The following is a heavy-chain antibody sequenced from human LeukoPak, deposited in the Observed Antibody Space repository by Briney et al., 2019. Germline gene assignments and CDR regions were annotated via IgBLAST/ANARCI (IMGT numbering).Heavy chain of an antibody. CDR2: MNPNNGNT. CDR1: GYTFTSYD. J-gene: IGHJ5*02. CDR3: VRDGEGVAISVNYWFDP. V-gene: IGHV1-8*01. Sequence: VASVKVSCKASGYTFTSYDFNWLRQATGQGPEWMGWMNPNNGNTGYAQKFQGRVTMTRDTSISTAYMELRGLRSEDTAVYYCVRDGEGVAISVNYWFDPWGQGTLVTVSS. D-gene: IGHD3-10*01.